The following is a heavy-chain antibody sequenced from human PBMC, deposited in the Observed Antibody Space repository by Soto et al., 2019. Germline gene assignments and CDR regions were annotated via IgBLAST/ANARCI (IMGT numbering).Heavy chain of an antibody. Sequence: PGGSLRLSCAASGFTFSSYSMNWVRQAPGKGLEWVSYISSSSSTIYYADSVKGRFTISRDNAKNSLYLQMNSLRAEDTAVYYCARDSFDDYSSGKTRLRWFDPWGQGTLVTVSS. V-gene: IGHV3-48*01. D-gene: IGHD6-19*01. J-gene: IGHJ5*02. CDR3: ARDSFDDYSSGKTRLRWFDP. CDR2: ISSSSSTI. CDR1: GFTFSSYS.